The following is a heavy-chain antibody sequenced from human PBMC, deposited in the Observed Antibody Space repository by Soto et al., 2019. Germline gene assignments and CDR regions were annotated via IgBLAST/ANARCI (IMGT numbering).Heavy chain of an antibody. CDR3: ARQGFGPLHGLVAV. V-gene: IGHV4-59*08. CDR2: VDNSWGS. J-gene: IGHJ6*02. D-gene: IGHD3-10*01. CDR1: GGSISSYY. Sequence: QVQLQESGPGLVKPSETLSLSCTVSGGSISSYYWSWFRQSPGKRMEWIGYVDNSWGSSYNPSLPSRIAISLDTSKSQLSLKGTYVTAADTAVYYCARQGFGPLHGLVAVGGQWTTVTVSS.